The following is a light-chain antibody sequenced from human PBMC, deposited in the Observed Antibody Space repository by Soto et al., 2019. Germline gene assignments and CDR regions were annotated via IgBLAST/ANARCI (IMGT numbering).Light chain of an antibody. CDR2: EVS. CDR1: SSDVGGYNS. V-gene: IGLV2-8*01. Sequence: QSALTQPPSASGSPGQSVTISCTGTSSDVGGYNSVSWYQQHPGKAPKLMIYEVSKRPSGVPDRFSGSKSGNTASLTVSGLQAEDEADYYCSSFAGTNTVFGGGTKLTVL. CDR3: SSFAGTNTV. J-gene: IGLJ2*01.